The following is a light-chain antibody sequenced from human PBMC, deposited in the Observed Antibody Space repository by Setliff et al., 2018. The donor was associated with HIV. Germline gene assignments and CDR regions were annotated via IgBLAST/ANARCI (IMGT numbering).Light chain of an antibody. CDR2: DVS. Sequence: QPVLTQPASVSGSPGQSITISCTGTSSDVGGYNYVSWYQQHPGKAPKLRIYDVSNRPSGVSNRFSGSKSGNTASLTISGLQAEDEADYYCSSYTSTSTLVVFGTGTKVTVL. V-gene: IGLV2-14*03. CDR3: SSYTSTSTLVV. CDR1: SSDVGGYNY. J-gene: IGLJ1*01.